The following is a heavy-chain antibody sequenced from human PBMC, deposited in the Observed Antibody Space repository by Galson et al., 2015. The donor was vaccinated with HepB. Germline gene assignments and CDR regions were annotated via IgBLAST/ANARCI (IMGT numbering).Heavy chain of an antibody. D-gene: IGHD6-19*01. CDR1: GRSFSGYY. CDR3: ARVRSGWSFPHYYYYMDV. V-gene: IGHV4-34*01. Sequence: LRLTCAVYGRSFSGYYWSWIRQPPGRGLERIGEINHSGSTNYNPSLKSRVTISLDTSINQFSLKLTSVTAADTAVYYCARVRSGWSFPHYYYYMDVWGKGTTVTVSS. CDR2: INHSGST. J-gene: IGHJ6*03.